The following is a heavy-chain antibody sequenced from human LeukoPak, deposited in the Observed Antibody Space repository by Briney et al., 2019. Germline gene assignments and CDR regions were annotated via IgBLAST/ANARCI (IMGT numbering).Heavy chain of an antibody. CDR3: ARGRIPNT. D-gene: IGHD2-8*01. V-gene: IGHV4-34*01. CDR1: GGSSSGCY. Sequence: SETLSLTCAVYGGSSSGCYWSWIRQPPGKGLEWIGEINHSGSTNYNPSLKSRVTISVDTSKNQFSLKLSSVTAADTAVYYCARGRIPNTWGQGTLVTVSS. CDR2: INHSGST. J-gene: IGHJ5*02.